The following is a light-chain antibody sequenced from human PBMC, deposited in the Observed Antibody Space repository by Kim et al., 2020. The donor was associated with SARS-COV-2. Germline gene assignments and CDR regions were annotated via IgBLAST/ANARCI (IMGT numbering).Light chain of an antibody. V-gene: IGLV6-57*03. CDR3: QSYDATIRV. J-gene: IGLJ3*02. CDR1: DGTIATNY. Sequence: GQTVTNTGTRTDGTIATNYVHWYQLRPGSAPTIVIYEDHQRPSGVPERFSGSIDPPSNSASLTISGLENEDEAEYYCQSYDATIRVFGGGTKVTVL. CDR2: EDH.